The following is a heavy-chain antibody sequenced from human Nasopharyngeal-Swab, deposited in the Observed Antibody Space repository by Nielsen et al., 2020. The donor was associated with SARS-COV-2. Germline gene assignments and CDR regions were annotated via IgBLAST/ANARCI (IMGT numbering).Heavy chain of an antibody. D-gene: IGHD3-22*01. V-gene: IGHV4-4*07. CDR2: IYTSGST. Sequence: SETLSLTCTVSGGSISSYYWSWIRQPAGKGLEWIGRIYTSGSTNYNPSLKSRVTMSVDTSKNQFSLKLSSVTAADTAVYYCARDRGYYDSSGYLYPVGYFDYWGQGTLVTVSS. CDR1: GGSISSYY. J-gene: IGHJ4*02. CDR3: ARDRGYYDSSGYLYPVGYFDY.